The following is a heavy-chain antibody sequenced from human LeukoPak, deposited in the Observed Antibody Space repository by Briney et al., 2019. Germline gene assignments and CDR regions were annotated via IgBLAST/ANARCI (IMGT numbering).Heavy chain of an antibody. CDR3: ARDRGSYAWDY. J-gene: IGHJ4*02. CDR2: IYSGGST. CDR1: GFTVSSNY. V-gene: IGHV3-66*02. D-gene: IGHD5-12*01. Sequence: PGGSLRLSCAASGFTVSSNYMNWVRQAPGKGLEWVSVIYSGGSTYYADSVKGRFTISRDNSKSTLYLQMNSLRPEDTAVYYCARDRGSYAWDYWGQGTLVTVSS.